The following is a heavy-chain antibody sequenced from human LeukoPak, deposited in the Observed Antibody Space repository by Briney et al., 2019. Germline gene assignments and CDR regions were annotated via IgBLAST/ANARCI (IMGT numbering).Heavy chain of an antibody. CDR3: ARSYGSGNYFDY. J-gene: IGHJ4*02. CDR2: IYYSGSA. Sequence: SETLSLTCTVPGGSISTYYWSWIRQPTGKGLEWIGYIYYSGSANYNPSLKSRVTISVDTSKNQFSLKLSSVTAADTAVYYCARSYGSGNYFDYWGQGTLVTVSS. D-gene: IGHD3-10*01. V-gene: IGHV4-59*01. CDR1: GGSISTYY.